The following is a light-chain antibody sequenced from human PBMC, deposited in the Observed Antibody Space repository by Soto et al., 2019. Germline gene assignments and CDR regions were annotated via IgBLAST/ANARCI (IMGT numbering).Light chain of an antibody. CDR3: GTWDSSLNVGV. CDR1: SSNIGNNY. CDR2: DNN. V-gene: IGLV1-51*01. J-gene: IGLJ2*01. Sequence: QSVLTQPPSVSAAPGQKVTISCSGSSSNIGNNYVSWYQQLPGTAPKLLIYDNNKRPSGIPDRFSGSKSGTSATLGITGLQTVDEADYYCGTWDSSLNVGVFGGGTKLTVL.